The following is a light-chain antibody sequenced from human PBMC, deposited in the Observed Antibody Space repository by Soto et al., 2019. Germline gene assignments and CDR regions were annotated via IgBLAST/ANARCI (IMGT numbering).Light chain of an antibody. CDR2: DVS. CDR1: SSDVGGYNY. J-gene: IGLJ1*01. V-gene: IGLV2-14*01. CDR3: SSYTSSSIL. Sequence: QSALTRPASVSGSPGQSITISCTGTSSDVGGYNYVSWYQQHPGKAPKLMIYDVSNRPSGVSNRFSGSKSGNTASLTISGLQAEDEADYYCSSYTSSSILFGTGTKVTVL.